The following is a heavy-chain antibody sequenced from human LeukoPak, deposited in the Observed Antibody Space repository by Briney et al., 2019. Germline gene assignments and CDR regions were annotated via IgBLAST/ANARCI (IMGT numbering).Heavy chain of an antibody. CDR3: TRHGDFHIVDY. Sequence: GGSLRLSCAASGFTFSSYGMHWVRQAPGKGLEWVAFIRYDGSNKYYADSVKGRFTISRDNYKNTAYLQMNSLKTEDTAVYYCTRHGDFHIVDYWGQGTLVTVSS. CDR1: GFTFSSYG. D-gene: IGHD5-24*01. J-gene: IGHJ4*02. CDR2: IRYDGSNK. V-gene: IGHV3-30*02.